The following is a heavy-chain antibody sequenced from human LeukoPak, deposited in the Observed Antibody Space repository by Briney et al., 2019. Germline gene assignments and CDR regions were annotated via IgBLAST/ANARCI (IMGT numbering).Heavy chain of an antibody. CDR3: ARDRGIAEAGDY. Sequence: GGSLRLSCAASGFTFSSYGMHWVRQAPGKGLEWVAFIRYDGSNKYYADSVKGRFTISRDNSKNTLYLQMNSLRAEDTAVYYCARDRGIAEAGDYWGQGTLVTVSS. CDR1: GFTFSSYG. CDR2: IRYDGSNK. D-gene: IGHD6-13*01. J-gene: IGHJ4*02. V-gene: IGHV3-30*02.